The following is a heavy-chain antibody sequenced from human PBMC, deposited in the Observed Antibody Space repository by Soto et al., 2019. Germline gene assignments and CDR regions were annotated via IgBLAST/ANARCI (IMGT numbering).Heavy chain of an antibody. CDR1: GGTFSSYA. CDR2: IIPIFGTA. V-gene: IGHV1-69*12. D-gene: IGHD2-15*01. J-gene: IGHJ5*02. CDR3: AREVVVAATVWFDP. Sequence: QVQLVQSGAEVKKPGSSVKVSCKASGGTFSSYAISWVRQAPGQGLEWMGGIIPIFGTANYAQKFQGRVTITADESTRPAYMGLSSLRSEDTAVYYCAREVVVAATVWFDPWGQGTLVTVSS.